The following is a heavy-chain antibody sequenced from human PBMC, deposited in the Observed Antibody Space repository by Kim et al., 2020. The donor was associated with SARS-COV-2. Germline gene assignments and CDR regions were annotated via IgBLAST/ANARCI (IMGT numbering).Heavy chain of an antibody. CDR3: ANLKLDTAMVKDSYFDY. CDR2: ISGSGGST. CDR1: GFTFSSYA. J-gene: IGHJ4*02. D-gene: IGHD5-18*01. V-gene: IGHV3-23*01. Sequence: GGSLRLSCAASGFTFSSYAMSWVRQAPGKGLEWVSAISGSGGSTYYADSVKGRFTISRDNSKNTLYLQMNSLRAEDTAVYYCANLKLDTAMVKDSYFDYWGQGTLVTVSS.